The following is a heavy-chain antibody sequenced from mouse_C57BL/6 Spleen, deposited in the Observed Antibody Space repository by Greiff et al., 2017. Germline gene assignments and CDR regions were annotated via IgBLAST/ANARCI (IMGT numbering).Heavy chain of an antibody. D-gene: IGHD2-5*01. CDR2: IDPSDSYT. CDR3: ARKYSNWFAY. J-gene: IGHJ3*01. V-gene: IGHV1-69*01. Sequence: VQLQQPGAELVMPGASVKLSCKASGYTFTSYWMHWVKQRPGQGLEWIGEIDPSDSYTNYNQKFKGKSTLTVDKSSSTAYMQLSSLTSEDSAVYYCARKYSNWFAYWGQGTLVTVSA. CDR1: GYTFTSYW.